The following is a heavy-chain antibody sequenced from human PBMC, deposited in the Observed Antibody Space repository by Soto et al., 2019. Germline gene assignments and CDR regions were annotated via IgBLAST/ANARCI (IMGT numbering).Heavy chain of an antibody. Sequence: EVQLLESGGGLVQPGGSLRLSCAASGFTFSSYAMSWVRQAPGKGLEWVSAISGSGGSTYYADSVKGRFTISRDNSKNTLYLQMNSLRAEETAVYYCAKARERGIAASQYYFEYWGQGTLVTVSS. CDR1: GFTFSSYA. V-gene: IGHV3-23*01. CDR3: AKARERGIAASQYYFEY. CDR2: ISGSGGST. D-gene: IGHD6-6*01. J-gene: IGHJ4*02.